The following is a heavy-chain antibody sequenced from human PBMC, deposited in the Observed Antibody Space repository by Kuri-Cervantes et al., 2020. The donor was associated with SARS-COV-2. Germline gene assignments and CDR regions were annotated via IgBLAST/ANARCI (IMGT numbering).Heavy chain of an antibody. CDR1: GFTFSSYA. D-gene: IGHD1-20*01. CDR3: ASNGDNWNDVVDAFDI. Sequence: GESLKISCAASGFTFSSYAMSWVRQAPGKGLEWVAVISYDGSNKYYADSVKGRFTISRDNSKNTLYLQMNSLRAEDTAVYYCASNGDNWNDVVDAFDIWGQGTMVTVTS. CDR2: ISYDGSNK. J-gene: IGHJ3*02. V-gene: IGHV3-30-3*01.